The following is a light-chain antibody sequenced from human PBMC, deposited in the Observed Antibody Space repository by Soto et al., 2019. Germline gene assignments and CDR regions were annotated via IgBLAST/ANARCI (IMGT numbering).Light chain of an antibody. CDR2: GAS. J-gene: IGKJ3*01. Sequence: EIVLTQSPGTLSLSPGERATLSCRASESVSSSYLGWYQQKRGQAPRLLIYGASSRATGIPDRFSGSGSGTDFTLNISRLEPEEFAVYYCQQYGDSPIFTFGPGTRVDV. CDR1: ESVSSSY. CDR3: QQYGDSPIFT. V-gene: IGKV3-20*01.